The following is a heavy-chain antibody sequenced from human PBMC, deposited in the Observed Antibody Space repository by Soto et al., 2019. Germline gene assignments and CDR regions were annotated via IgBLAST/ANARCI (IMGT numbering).Heavy chain of an antibody. CDR3: ARYSSGWDAFDI. CDR2: INAGNGNT. J-gene: IGHJ3*02. V-gene: IGHV1-3*01. Sequence: ASVXVSCKASGYTFTSYAMHWVRQAPGQRLEWMGWINAGNGNTKYSQKFQGRVTITRDTSASTAYMELSSLRSEDTAVYYCARYSSGWDAFDIWGQGTMVTVSS. CDR1: GYTFTSYA. D-gene: IGHD6-19*01.